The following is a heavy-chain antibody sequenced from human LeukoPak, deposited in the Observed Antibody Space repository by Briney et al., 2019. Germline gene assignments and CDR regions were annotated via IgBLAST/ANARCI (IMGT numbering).Heavy chain of an antibody. CDR2: ISGSDGST. J-gene: IGHJ4*02. Sequence: PGGSLRLSCTASGFTLSNFAMSWVRQAPGKGLEWVSTISGSDGSTYYADSVKGWFTISRDNSKNTLYLQMNSLRVEDTAIYYCAKGRGYWTGGSCYSVYWGQGSLVTVAS. V-gene: IGHV3-23*01. CDR3: AKGRGYWTGGSCYSVY. CDR1: GFTLSNFA. D-gene: IGHD2-15*01.